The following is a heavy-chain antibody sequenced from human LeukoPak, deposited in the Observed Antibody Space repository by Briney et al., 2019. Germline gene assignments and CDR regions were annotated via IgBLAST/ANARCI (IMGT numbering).Heavy chain of an antibody. V-gene: IGHV3-23*01. Sequence: PGGSLRLSCAASGFTFRSYGMSWVRQAPGKGLEWVSSISGGGGSTYFADSVKGRFTISRDNSKNTLYLQMNSLRAEDTAVYYCAKDFRRGGPFDYRGQGTLVTVSS. D-gene: IGHD3-16*01. CDR2: ISGGGGST. J-gene: IGHJ4*02. CDR1: GFTFRSYG. CDR3: AKDFRRGGPFDY.